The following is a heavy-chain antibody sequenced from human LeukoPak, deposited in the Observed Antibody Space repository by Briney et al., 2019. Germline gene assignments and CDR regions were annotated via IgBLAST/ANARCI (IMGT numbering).Heavy chain of an antibody. CDR1: GFTLSNAW. CDR3: TAGPNPIVIQWKYFDY. V-gene: IGHV3-15*01. D-gene: IGHD6-19*01. J-gene: IGHJ4*02. Sequence: PGGSLRLSCAASGFTLSNAWISWVRQAPGKGLGWVGRIKSKGDGETTDYAAPVGGRFTISSDDSRNTVYLQMNSLKTEDTAVYYCTAGPNPIVIQWKYFDYWGQGALVTVSS. CDR2: IKSKGDGETT.